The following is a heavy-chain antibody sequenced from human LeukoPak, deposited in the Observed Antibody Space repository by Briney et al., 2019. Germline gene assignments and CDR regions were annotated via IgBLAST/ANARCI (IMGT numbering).Heavy chain of an antibody. CDR3: ARGYSCAETTFDY. V-gene: IGHV1-69*06. J-gene: IGHJ4*02. CDR1: GGTFSSYA. CDR2: IIPIFGTA. Sequence: SVKVSCKASGGTFSSYAISWVRQAPGQGLEWMGGIIPIFGTANYAQKFQGRVTITADKSTSTAYMELSSLRSEDTAVYYCARGYSCAETTFDYWGQGTLVTVSS. D-gene: IGHD5-18*01.